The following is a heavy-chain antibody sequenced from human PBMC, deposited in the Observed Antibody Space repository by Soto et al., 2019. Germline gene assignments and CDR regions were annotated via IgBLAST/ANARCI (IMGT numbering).Heavy chain of an antibody. CDR2: IYHSGST. V-gene: IGHV4-4*02. D-gene: IGHD3-9*01. CDR1: GGSISSTNW. CDR3: ARTVLRYFDWPKNYYYYYMDV. Sequence: QVQLQESGPGLVKPSGTLSLTCAVSGGSISSTNWWSWVRQPPGKGLEWIGEIYHSGSTNYNPSLNSRVIISVDKSTNQFSLRLSSLTAADTAVYYCARTVLRYFDWPKNYYYYYMDVWGKGTTVTVSS. J-gene: IGHJ6*03.